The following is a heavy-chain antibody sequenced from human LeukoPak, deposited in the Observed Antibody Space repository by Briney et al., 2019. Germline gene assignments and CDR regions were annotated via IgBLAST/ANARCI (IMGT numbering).Heavy chain of an antibody. D-gene: IGHD6-13*01. V-gene: IGHV1-2*02. CDR3: AKSALYSSAWFTGSFDY. CDR1: GYTFSGYY. J-gene: IGHJ4*02. CDR2: INPNSGDT. Sequence: GASVKVSCKASGYTFSGYYLHWVRQAPGQGLQWVGWINPNSGDTHYAQMFQGRVTMTRDTSINTAYMELRRVRSDDTAVYYCAKSALYSSAWFTGSFDYWGQGTLVTVSS.